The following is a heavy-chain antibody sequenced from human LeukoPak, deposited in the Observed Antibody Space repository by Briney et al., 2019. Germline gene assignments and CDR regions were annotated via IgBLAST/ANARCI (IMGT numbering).Heavy chain of an antibody. V-gene: IGHV1-69*13. Sequence: SVKVSCKASGGTFSNYAISWVRQAPGQGLEWMGGITPILGTSNYAQKFQDRLTITADESTSTAYLELSSLTSADTAVYYCAREVSGTYCDYWGQGSLVTVSS. J-gene: IGHJ4*02. CDR1: GGTFSNYA. CDR3: AREVSGTYCDY. CDR2: ITPILGTS. D-gene: IGHD1-26*01.